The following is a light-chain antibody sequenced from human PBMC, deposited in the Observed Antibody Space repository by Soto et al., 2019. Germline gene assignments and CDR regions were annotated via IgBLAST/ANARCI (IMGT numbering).Light chain of an antibody. V-gene: IGKV1-39*01. CDR2: ATY. CDR3: QQSYSTPLS. CDR1: QTISGY. Sequence: DIQLTQTPSSLSASVVDRVTITCRSSQTISGYLNLYQQQPRKGPKLLISATYDLQSGVPSRFSGSESGTDFTLTISSLQPEDFATDFCQQSYSTPLSFGGGTKVEI. J-gene: IGKJ4*01.